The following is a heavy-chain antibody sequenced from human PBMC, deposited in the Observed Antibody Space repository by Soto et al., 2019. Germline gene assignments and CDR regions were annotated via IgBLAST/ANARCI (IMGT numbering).Heavy chain of an antibody. D-gene: IGHD3-22*01. CDR2: VTGSGYT. J-gene: IGHJ4*02. CDR3: AKDSRSDSSPFDY. CDR1: GFIISNYA. V-gene: IGHV3-23*01. Sequence: GGSLRLSCAASGFIISNYAMSWVRQAPRKGLEWVSGVTGSGYTYYADSVKGRFAISRDNSKNTLFLQMNSLRGEDTATYYCAKDSRSDSSPFDYWGQGTLVTVSS.